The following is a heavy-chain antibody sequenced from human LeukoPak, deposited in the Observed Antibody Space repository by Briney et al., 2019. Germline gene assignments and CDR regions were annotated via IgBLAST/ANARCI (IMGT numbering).Heavy chain of an antibody. J-gene: IGHJ4*02. CDR3: AKASAMIVVVSKHFDY. CDR1: GFTFFSYT. Sequence: GGSLRLSCAASGFTFFSYTMNWVRQAPGKGLEWVSAISGSGGSTYYADSVKGRFTISRDNSKNTLYLQMNSLRAEDTAVYYCAKASAMIVVVSKHFDYWGQGTLVTVSS. CDR2: ISGSGGST. D-gene: IGHD3-22*01. V-gene: IGHV3-23*01.